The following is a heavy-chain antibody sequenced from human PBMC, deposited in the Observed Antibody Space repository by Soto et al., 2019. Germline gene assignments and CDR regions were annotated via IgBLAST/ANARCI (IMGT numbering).Heavy chain of an antibody. Sequence: QVQLVQSGAEVKKPGSSVKVSCKASGGTFSSYAISWVRQAPGQGLEWMGGIIPIFGTANYAQKFQGRVTITADESTSTAYMELSSLRSEDTAVYYCARGTFLDFGRTKSYYYYGMDVWGQGTTVTVSS. J-gene: IGHJ6*02. CDR2: IIPIFGTA. V-gene: IGHV1-69*12. CDR1: GGTFSSYA. CDR3: ARGTFLDFGRTKSYYYYGMDV. D-gene: IGHD1-1*01.